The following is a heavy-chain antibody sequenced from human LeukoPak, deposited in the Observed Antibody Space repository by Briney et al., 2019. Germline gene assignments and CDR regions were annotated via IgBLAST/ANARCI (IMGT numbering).Heavy chain of an antibody. CDR2: SNPNSGDT. CDR3: ATQRGSYLWGTDFDY. Sequence: ASVKVSCKASGYTFTGYYMHWVRQAPGQGLEWMGWSNPNSGDTKYAQKFQGRVTMTRDTSISTAYMELSRLRSDDTAVYYCATQRGSYLWGTDFDYWGQGTLVTVSS. V-gene: IGHV1-2*02. J-gene: IGHJ4*02. CDR1: GYTFTGYY. D-gene: IGHD3-16*01.